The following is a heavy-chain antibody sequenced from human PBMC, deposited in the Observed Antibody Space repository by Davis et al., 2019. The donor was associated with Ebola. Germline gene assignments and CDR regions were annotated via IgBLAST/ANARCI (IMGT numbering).Heavy chain of an antibody. D-gene: IGHD6-19*01. Sequence: PSETLSLTCTVSGGSISSGSYYWSWIRQPAGKGLEWIGHIYTSGSTNYNPSLKSRVTISVDTSKNQFSLKLSSVTAADTAVYYCARGSSGWYGDYYYGMDVWGQGTTVTVSS. CDR3: ARGSSGWYGDYYYGMDV. J-gene: IGHJ6*02. CDR1: GGSISSGSYY. CDR2: IYTSGST. V-gene: IGHV4-61*09.